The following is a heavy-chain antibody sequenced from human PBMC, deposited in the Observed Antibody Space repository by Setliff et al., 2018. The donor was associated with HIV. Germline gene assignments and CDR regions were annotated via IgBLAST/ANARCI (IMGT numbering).Heavy chain of an antibody. J-gene: IGHJ4*02. CDR3: AREGDGIDY. Sequence: LSLTCTVSGASISTTTYYWGWIRQPPGKGLEWIGSIHYTGNTYNTPSLKSRLTISVDASKNQISLKLTSVTAADTAIYLCAREGDGIDYWGQGILVTVSS. CDR2: IHYTGNT. D-gene: IGHD2-21*02. CDR1: GASISTTTYY. V-gene: IGHV4-39*02.